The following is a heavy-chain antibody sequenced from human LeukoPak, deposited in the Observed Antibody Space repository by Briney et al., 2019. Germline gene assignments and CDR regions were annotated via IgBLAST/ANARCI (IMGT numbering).Heavy chain of an antibody. D-gene: IGHD3-22*01. CDR1: GGTFSSYA. CDR2: IIPIFGTA. V-gene: IGHV1-69*05. J-gene: IGHJ6*02. CDR3: ARAEGDDSSGHYYYYGMDV. Sequence: SVKVSCKASGGTFSSYAISWVRQAPGQGLEWMGGIIPIFGTANYAQKFQGRVTITTDEFTSTAYVELSSLRSEDTAVYYCARAEGDDSSGHYYYYGMDVWGQGTTVTVSS.